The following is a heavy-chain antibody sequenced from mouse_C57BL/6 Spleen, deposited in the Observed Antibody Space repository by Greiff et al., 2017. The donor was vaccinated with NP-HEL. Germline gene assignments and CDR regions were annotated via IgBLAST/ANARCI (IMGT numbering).Heavy chain of an antibody. CDR1: GFTFSSYA. CDR2: IRSGGDYI. V-gene: IGHV5-9-1*02. Sequence: EVQLQESGEGLVKPGGSLKLSCAASGFTFSSYAMSWVRQTPEKRLEWVGYIRSGGDYISYADTVKGRVTISRDNARNTLYLKMSSLTSEDTAMYYCTRDKTAQATSFAYWGQGTLVTVSA. CDR3: TRDKTAQATSFAY. J-gene: IGHJ3*01. D-gene: IGHD3-2*02.